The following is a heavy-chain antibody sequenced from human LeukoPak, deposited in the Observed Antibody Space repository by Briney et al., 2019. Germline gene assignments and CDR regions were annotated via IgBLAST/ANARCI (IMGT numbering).Heavy chain of an antibody. D-gene: IGHD3-22*01. CDR2: ISSSTSTI. Sequence: GGSLRLSCAASGFTFSTYSMNWVRQAPGKGLEWVSYISSSTSTIYYADSVKGRFTISRDNAKNSLCLQMNSLRAEDTAVYYCASHPKYYYDSSGYGDYWGQGTLVTVSS. V-gene: IGHV3-48*01. J-gene: IGHJ4*02. CDR3: ASHPKYYYDSSGYGDY. CDR1: GFTFSTYS.